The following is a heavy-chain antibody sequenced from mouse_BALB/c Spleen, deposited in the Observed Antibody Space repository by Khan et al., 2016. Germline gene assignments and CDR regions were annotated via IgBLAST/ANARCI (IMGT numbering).Heavy chain of an antibody. J-gene: IGHJ4*01. CDR1: GYTFTNYG. CDR3: ASVYRYDGYYYAMDY. V-gene: IGHV9-1*02. D-gene: IGHD2-14*01. CDR2: INTYTGEP. Sequence: QIQLVQSGPELKKPGETVKISCKASGYTFTNYGMNWVKQAPGKGFKWMGWINTYTGEPTYADDFKGRFAFSLETSASTAYLQINNLKNEDMATYFCASVYRYDGYYYAMDYWGQGTSVTVSS.